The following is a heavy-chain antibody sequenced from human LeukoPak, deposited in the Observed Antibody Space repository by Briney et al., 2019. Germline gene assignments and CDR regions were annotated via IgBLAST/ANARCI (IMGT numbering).Heavy chain of an antibody. Sequence: PSETLSLTCSVSGGXISSGDYYCSWIRQPPGKGLEWIGYIYYSGSTYYNPSLKSRVTISVDTSKNQFSLKLSSVTAADTAVYYCARAHIVVVVAATPHRYFDLWGRGTLVTVSS. V-gene: IGHV4-30-4*01. J-gene: IGHJ2*01. D-gene: IGHD2-15*01. CDR3: ARAHIVVVVAATPHRYFDL. CDR1: GGXISSGDYY. CDR2: IYYSGST.